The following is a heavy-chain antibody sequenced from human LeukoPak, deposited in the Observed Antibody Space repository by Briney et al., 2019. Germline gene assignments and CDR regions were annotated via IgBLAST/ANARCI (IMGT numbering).Heavy chain of an antibody. CDR2: INHSGST. Sequence: SETLSLTCAVYGGSFSGYYWSWIRQPPGKGLEWIGEINHSGSTNYNPSLKSRVTISVDTSKNQFSLKLSSVTAADTAVYYCARAGGQQLVPSFVYWGQGTLVTVSS. D-gene: IGHD6-13*01. CDR1: GGSFSGYY. CDR3: ARAGGQQLVPSFVY. V-gene: IGHV4-34*01. J-gene: IGHJ4*02.